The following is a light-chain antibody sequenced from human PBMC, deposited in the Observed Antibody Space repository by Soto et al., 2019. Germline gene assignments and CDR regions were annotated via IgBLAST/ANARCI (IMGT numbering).Light chain of an antibody. Sequence: QSALTQPPSASGSPGQSVTISCTGTSSDVGGYNDVSWYQQHPGKAPKLMIYEVSKRPSGVPDRFSGSKSGTAASLTVSGLQAEDEADYYCSSYAGSNYVFGTGTKLTVL. CDR2: EVS. J-gene: IGLJ1*01. V-gene: IGLV2-8*01. CDR3: SSYAGSNYV. CDR1: SSDVGGYND.